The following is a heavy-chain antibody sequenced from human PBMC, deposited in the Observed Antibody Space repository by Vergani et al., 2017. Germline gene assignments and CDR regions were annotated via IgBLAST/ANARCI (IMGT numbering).Heavy chain of an antibody. CDR3: TSALTMIVVVTPSGAFDI. CDR2: IRSKAYGGTT. J-gene: IGHJ3*02. CDR1: GFTFGDYA. V-gene: IGHV3-49*05. Sequence: EVQLVESGGGLVKPGRSLRLSCTASGFTFGDYAMSWFRQAPGKGLEWVGFIRSKAYGGTTEYAASVKGRFTISRDDSKSIAYLQMNSLKTEDTAVYYCTSALTMIVVVTPSGAFDIWGQGTMVTVSS. D-gene: IGHD3-22*01.